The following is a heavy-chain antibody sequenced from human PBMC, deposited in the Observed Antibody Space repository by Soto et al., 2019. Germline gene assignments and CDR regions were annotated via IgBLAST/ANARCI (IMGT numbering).Heavy chain of an antibody. Sequence: GESLKISCKGSGYSFTSYWIGWVRQMPGKGLEWMGIIYPGDSDTRYSPSFQGQVTISAAKSISTAYLQWSSLKASDTAMYYCARPQNPQLAVIDYWGQGTLVTVSS. CDR3: ARPQNPQLAVIDY. D-gene: IGHD2-2*01. CDR2: IYPGDSDT. CDR1: GYSFTSYW. V-gene: IGHV5-51*01. J-gene: IGHJ4*02.